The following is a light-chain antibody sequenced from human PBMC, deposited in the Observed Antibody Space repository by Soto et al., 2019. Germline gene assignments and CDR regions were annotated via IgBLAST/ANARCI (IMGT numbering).Light chain of an antibody. CDR2: GAS. J-gene: IGKJ1*01. CDR3: QQFATSPWT. V-gene: IGKV3-20*01. CDR1: QSISSSF. Sequence: EIVLTQSPGTLSLSPGRRATLSCRASQSISSSFLAWYQQKPGQAPRLLIYGASSRATGIPDRFSGSGSGTDFTLTISRLEPEDFAVYYCQQFATSPWTFGQGTKVEIK.